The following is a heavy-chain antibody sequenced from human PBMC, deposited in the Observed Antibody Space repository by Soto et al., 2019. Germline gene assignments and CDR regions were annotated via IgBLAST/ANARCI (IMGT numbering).Heavy chain of an antibody. D-gene: IGHD2-21*02. Sequence: SETLPLTCTVSGGTIRNSSYYWGRNRQPPGKGLEWIGSIYYSGSTYYNPSLKSRVTISVDTAQNHFSLRLTSVTAADTAVYHCARGVLCGCDCNHPDYDLFYGMDVWGQGTTVTSP. J-gene: IGHJ6*02. CDR1: GGTIRNSSYY. CDR2: IYYSGST. V-gene: IGHV4-39*02. CDR3: ARGVLCGCDCNHPDYDLFYGMDV.